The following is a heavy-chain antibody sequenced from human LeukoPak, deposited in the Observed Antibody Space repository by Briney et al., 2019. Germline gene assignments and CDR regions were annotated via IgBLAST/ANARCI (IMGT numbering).Heavy chain of an antibody. J-gene: IGHJ1*01. CDR1: GGSISSYY. D-gene: IGHD1-14*01. V-gene: IGHV4-59*12. Sequence: PSETLSLTCTVSGGSISSYYWSWLRQPPGKGLEWIGYIYYSGNTNYNPSLRSRVTISVDTSKNQFSLKLSSVTAADTAVYYCAREVSPYAEYFQHWGQGTLVTVSS. CDR2: IYYSGNT. CDR3: AREVSPYAEYFQH.